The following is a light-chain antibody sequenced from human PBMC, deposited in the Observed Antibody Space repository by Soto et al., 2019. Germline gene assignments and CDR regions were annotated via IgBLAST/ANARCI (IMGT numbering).Light chain of an antibody. CDR1: QSVSRSY. CDR2: GAS. CDR3: QQYGSSPVT. J-gene: IGKJ1*01. Sequence: EIVLTQSPGTLSFSPGERAALSCRASQSVSRSYLAWYQQKPGQAPRLLIYGASSGATGIPDRFSGSGSGTDFTLTVSRLEPEDFAVYYCQQYGSSPVTFGQGTKVEIK. V-gene: IGKV3-20*01.